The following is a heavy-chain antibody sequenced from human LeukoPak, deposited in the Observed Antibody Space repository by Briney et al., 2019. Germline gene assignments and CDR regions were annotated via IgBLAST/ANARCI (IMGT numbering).Heavy chain of an antibody. D-gene: IGHD3-16*01. CDR3: ARERGISHFDY. J-gene: IGHJ4*02. CDR1: GFTFDDYA. CDR2: ISWDGGST. Sequence: GGSLRLSCAASGFTFDDYAMHWVRQAPGKGLEWVSLISWDGGSTYYADSVKGRFTISRDNSKNSLYLQMNSLRAEDTAVYYCARERGISHFDYWGQGTLVTVSS. V-gene: IGHV3-43D*03.